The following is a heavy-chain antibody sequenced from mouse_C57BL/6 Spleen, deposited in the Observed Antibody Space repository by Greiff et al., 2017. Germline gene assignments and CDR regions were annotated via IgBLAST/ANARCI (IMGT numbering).Heavy chain of an antibody. CDR1: GFTFSDAW. Sequence: DVQLVESGGGLVQPGGSMKLSCAASGFTFSDAWMDWVRQSPEKGLEWVAEIRNKANNPATYYAESVKGSFTISRDDSKSSVYLQMNSLRAEDTGSYYCTRGDGYYFDYWGQGTILTVSS. J-gene: IGHJ2*01. V-gene: IGHV6-6*01. CDR2: IRNKANNPAT. D-gene: IGHD2-3*01. CDR3: TRGDGYYFDY.